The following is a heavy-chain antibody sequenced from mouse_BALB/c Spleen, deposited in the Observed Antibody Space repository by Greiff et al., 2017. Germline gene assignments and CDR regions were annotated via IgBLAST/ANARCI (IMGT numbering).Heavy chain of an antibody. D-gene: IGHD2-1*01. Sequence: VQLQQSGAELARPGASVKLSCKASGYTFTSYWMQWVKQRPGQGLEWIGAIYPGDVDTRYTQKFKGKATLTADKSSSTAYMQLSSLASEDSAVYYCARGGNGKDAMDYWGQGTSVTVSS. CDR2: IYPGDVDT. CDR1: GYTFTSYW. CDR3: ARGGNGKDAMDY. V-gene: IGHV1-87*01. J-gene: IGHJ4*01.